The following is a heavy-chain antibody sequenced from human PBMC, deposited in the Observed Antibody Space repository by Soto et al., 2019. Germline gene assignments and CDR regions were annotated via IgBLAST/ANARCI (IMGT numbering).Heavy chain of an antibody. CDR1: SGSIINYY. CDR3: ACRLTLATTTGDAFAL. D-gene: IGHD4-17*01. CDR2: IYYTGRT. V-gene: IGHV4-59*01. Sequence: QVQLQESGPGLVKPSETLSLTCTVSSGSIINYYWSWIRQPPGKGLEWNSLIYYTGRTTYNAFLKRRVTMSGAMSRRQLSLKLHSVTAVDTAVYYCACRLTLATTTGDAFALWGQGTMVTVSS. J-gene: IGHJ3*01.